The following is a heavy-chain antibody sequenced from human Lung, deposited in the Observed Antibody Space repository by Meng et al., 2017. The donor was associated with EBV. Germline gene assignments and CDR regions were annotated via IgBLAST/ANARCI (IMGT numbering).Heavy chain of an antibody. CDR1: GFDFDPYA. D-gene: IGHD4-11*01. V-gene: IGHV3-30-3*01. Sequence: QVQLVESGXGVVQPXRSLRLTCAAAGFDFDPYAVHWVRQAPGKGLEWVAVISDTGHNKYFADSVRGRFTISSDNSKNMVSLQMNSLRPGDTATYYCAIIPYSNAWGQGTLVNVSS. CDR2: ISDTGHNK. J-gene: IGHJ5*02. CDR3: AIIPYSNA.